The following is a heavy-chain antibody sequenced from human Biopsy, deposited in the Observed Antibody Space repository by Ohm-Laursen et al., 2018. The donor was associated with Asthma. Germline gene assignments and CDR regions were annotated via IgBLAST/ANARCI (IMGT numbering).Heavy chain of an antibody. V-gene: IGHV3-21*04. CDR2: ISSGSDYI. J-gene: IGHJ4*02. Sequence: SLRLSCAASGFNFSYYSVIWVRQAPGTGLEWVAAISSGSDYIFYADSVKGRFTISRDNAKNSVFLHMDSLRPEDTAFYYCAKVRSDWVITESFDYWGQGVLVTVSS. D-gene: IGHD3-22*01. CDR1: GFNFSYYS. CDR3: AKVRSDWVITESFDY.